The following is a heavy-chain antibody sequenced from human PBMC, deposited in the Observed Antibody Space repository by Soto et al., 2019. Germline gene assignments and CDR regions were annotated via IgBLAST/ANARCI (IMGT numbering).Heavy chain of an antibody. Sequence: ASETLSLTCTVSGGSISSSSYYWGWIRQSPGKGLEWIGSIYYTGNTYYNPSLRSRVTISVDTSKNQFSLKLTSVTAADTAVYYCARDYYDSSDYTTNWFDPWGQGTVVTVSS. V-gene: IGHV4-39*01. CDR2: IYYTGNT. D-gene: IGHD3-22*01. J-gene: IGHJ5*02. CDR1: GGSISSSSYY. CDR3: ARDYYDSSDYTTNWFDP.